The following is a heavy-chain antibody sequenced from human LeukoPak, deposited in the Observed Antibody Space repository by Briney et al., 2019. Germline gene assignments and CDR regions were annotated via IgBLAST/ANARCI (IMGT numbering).Heavy chain of an antibody. Sequence: GGSLRLSCAASGFPVSSNYMSWVRQAPGKGLGWVSAISGSGGSTFYADSVKGRFTISRDNSKNTVYLQMSGLRAEDTALYYCAKAHCSPTSCSRIDYWGQGTLVTVSS. CDR3: AKAHCSPTSCSRIDY. CDR1: GFPVSSNY. D-gene: IGHD2-2*01. V-gene: IGHV3-23*01. J-gene: IGHJ4*02. CDR2: ISGSGGST.